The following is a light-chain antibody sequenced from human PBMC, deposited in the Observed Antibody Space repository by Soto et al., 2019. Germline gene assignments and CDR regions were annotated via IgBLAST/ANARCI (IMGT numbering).Light chain of an antibody. CDR3: SSYSTSFFYV. V-gene: IGLV2-14*01. CDR2: GVT. J-gene: IGLJ1*01. CDR1: SSDVGAYNY. Sequence: QSVLTQPASVSGSPGQSITISCTGTSSDVGAYNYVSWYQQHPGEAPKLIIYGVTNRPSGISYRFSGSKSDYTASLTISGFQAEHEAAYYCSSYSTSFFYVFGTGTKVTVL.